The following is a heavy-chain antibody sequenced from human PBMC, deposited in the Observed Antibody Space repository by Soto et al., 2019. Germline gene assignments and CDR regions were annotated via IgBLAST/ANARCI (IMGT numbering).Heavy chain of an antibody. Sequence: SESLELTCAVSGGSSNLTNWGGSVRQPPGKGLEWIGEIYHSGSTNYNPSLKSRVTISVDKSKNQFSLKLSSVTAADTAVYYCARAPGNYDFWSGYYSPYYYYGMDVWGQGTTVTVSS. J-gene: IGHJ6*02. CDR3: ARAPGNYDFWSGYYSPYYYYGMDV. D-gene: IGHD3-3*01. V-gene: IGHV4-4*02. CDR1: GGSSNLTNW. CDR2: IYHSGST.